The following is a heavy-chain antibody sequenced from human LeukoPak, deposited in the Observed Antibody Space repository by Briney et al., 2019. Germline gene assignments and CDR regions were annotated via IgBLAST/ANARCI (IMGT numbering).Heavy chain of an antibody. D-gene: IGHD6-13*01. V-gene: IGHV4-59*01. CDR1: GGSISSYY. CDR3: ARATIAAAGTEAFDI. CDR2: IYYSGST. Sequence: SETLSLTCTVSGGSISSYYWSWIRQPPGKGLEWIEYIYYSGSTNYNPSLKSRVTISVDTSKNQFSLKLSSVTAADTAVYYCARATIAAAGTEAFDIWGQGTMVTVSS. J-gene: IGHJ3*02.